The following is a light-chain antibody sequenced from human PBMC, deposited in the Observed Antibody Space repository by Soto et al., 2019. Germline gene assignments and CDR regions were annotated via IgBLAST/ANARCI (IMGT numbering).Light chain of an antibody. J-gene: IGKJ3*01. CDR3: QQYGSSPIT. CDR2: GAS. Sequence: EIVLTQSPGTLSLSPGERATLSCRASQSVSSSYLVWYRQKPGQAPRLLIYGASIRATGIPDRFSGSGSGTDFTLTISRLEPEDFAVYYCQQYGSSPITFGPGTKVDIK. V-gene: IGKV3-20*01. CDR1: QSVSSSY.